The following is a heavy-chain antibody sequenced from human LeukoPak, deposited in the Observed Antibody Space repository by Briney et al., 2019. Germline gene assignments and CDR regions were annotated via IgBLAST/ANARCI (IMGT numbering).Heavy chain of an antibody. CDR3: AKATGYLL. CDR2: INGSGGRP. Sequence: GGSLRLSCIASGFTFSSSAMSWVRQAPGKGLEWVSDINGSGGRPYYADSVKGRFNSSRDDSENTLYLQMNSLRAEDTAVYYCAKATGYLLWGQGTLVTVSS. J-gene: IGHJ4*02. V-gene: IGHV3-23*01. CDR1: GFTFSSSA. D-gene: IGHD1-14*01.